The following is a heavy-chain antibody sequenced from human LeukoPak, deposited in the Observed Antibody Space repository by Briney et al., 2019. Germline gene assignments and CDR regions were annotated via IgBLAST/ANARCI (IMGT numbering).Heavy chain of an antibody. Sequence: SETLSLACTVSGGSISSSSYYWGWIRQPPGKGLEWIGSIYYSGSTYYNPSLKSRVTISVDTSKNQFSLKLSSVTAADTAVYYFASADFGAFDIWGQGTMVTVSS. CDR1: GGSISSSSYY. D-gene: IGHD2/OR15-2a*01. J-gene: IGHJ3*02. CDR3: ASADFGAFDI. CDR2: IYYSGST. V-gene: IGHV4-39*01.